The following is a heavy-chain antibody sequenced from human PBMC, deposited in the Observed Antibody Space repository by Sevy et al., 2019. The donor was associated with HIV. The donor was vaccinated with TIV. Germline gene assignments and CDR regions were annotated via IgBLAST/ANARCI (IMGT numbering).Heavy chain of an antibody. CDR3: ARSKVGVGDAFDI. CDR1: GFTFSSHW. J-gene: IGHJ3*02. Sequence: GGSLRLSCAASGFTFSSHWMQWVRQAPGKGLVWVSRLNYDGSYTNYADSVRGRFTISRDNAKSTLYLQMNSLRAEATALYYGARSKVGVGDAFDIWGQGTMVTVSS. V-gene: IGHV3-74*01. CDR2: LNYDGSYT. D-gene: IGHD3-16*01.